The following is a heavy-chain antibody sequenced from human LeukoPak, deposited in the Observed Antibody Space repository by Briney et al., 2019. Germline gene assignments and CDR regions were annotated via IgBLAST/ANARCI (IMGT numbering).Heavy chain of an antibody. J-gene: IGHJ4*02. V-gene: IGHV3-74*01. CDR1: GIIFSNYW. Sequence: GGSLRPSCAASGIIFSNYWMHWVRQAPGKGLVWVSRINRDGSSTSYADSVKGRFTISRDNAKNTLYLQMNSLRAEDTAVYYCARGGGYSYGSFDYWGQGTLVTVSS. D-gene: IGHD5-18*01. CDR3: ARGGGYSYGSFDY. CDR2: INRDGSST.